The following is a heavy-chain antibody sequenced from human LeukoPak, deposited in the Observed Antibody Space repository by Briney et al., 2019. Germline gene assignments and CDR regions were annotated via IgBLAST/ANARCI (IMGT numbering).Heavy chain of an antibody. Sequence: PGGSLRLSCAASGFTFSSYSMNWVRQAPGKGLEWVSSISSSSSYIYYADSVKGRFTISRDNAKNSLYLQMNSLRAEDTAVYYCARDPRRGNPGSGYYLTPWYYFDYWGQGTLVTVSS. CDR3: ARDPRRGNPGSGYYLTPWYYFDY. J-gene: IGHJ4*02. CDR2: ISSSSSYI. CDR1: GFTFSSYS. D-gene: IGHD3-22*01. V-gene: IGHV3-21*01.